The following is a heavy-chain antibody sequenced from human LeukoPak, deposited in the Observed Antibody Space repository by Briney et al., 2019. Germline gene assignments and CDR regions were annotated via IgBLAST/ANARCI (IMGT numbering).Heavy chain of an antibody. D-gene: IGHD6-19*01. CDR1: GGSISSSSYY. CDR2: IYYSGST. V-gene: IGHV4-39*07. CDR3: ARNGVGVSGFSHYMDV. J-gene: IGHJ6*03. Sequence: PSETLSLTCTVSGGSISSSSYYWGWIRQPPGKGLEWIGSIYYSGSTYYNPSLKSRVTISVDTSKNQFSLKLSSVTAADTAVYYCARNGVGVSGFSHYMDVWGKGTTVTVSS.